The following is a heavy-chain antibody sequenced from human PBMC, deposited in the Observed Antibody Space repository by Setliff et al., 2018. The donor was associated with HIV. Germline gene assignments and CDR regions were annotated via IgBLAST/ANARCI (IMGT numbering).Heavy chain of an antibody. Sequence: SESLSLTCTVSGGSISSYYWSWIRQPPGKGLEWFGEINHSGSTNYNPSLKSRVTISVDTSKNQFSLKLSSVTAADTAVYYCARGVYYGSGSYYTHGNSYYYMDVWGKGTTVTVSS. J-gene: IGHJ6*03. D-gene: IGHD3-10*01. CDR2: INHSGST. CDR1: GGSISSYY. V-gene: IGHV4-34*01. CDR3: ARGVYYGSGSYYTHGNSYYYMDV.